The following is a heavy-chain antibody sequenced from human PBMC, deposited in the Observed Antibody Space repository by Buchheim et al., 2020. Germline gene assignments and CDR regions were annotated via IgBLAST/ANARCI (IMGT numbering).Heavy chain of an antibody. D-gene: IGHD3-22*01. CDR1: GFTFSSYA. V-gene: IGHV3-30-3*01. CDR3: ARDLFGYYYDSSGYYPGDY. J-gene: IGHJ4*02. CDR2: ISYDGSNK. Sequence: QVQLVESGGGVVQPGRSLRLSCADSGFTFSSYAMHWVRQAPGKGLEWVAVISYDGSNKYYADSVKGRFTISRDNSKNTLYLQINSLRAEDTAVYYCARDLFGYYYDSSGYYPGDYWGQGTL.